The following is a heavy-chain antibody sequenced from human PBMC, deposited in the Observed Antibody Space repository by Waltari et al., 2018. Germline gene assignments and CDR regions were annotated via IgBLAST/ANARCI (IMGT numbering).Heavy chain of an antibody. Sequence: QVQLQESGPGLVKPSETLSLTCTVSGGSMNSYYWSWIRQPPGKGREWIGYMYFTGNTYYNPSLKSRVTISLDTSKKQFSLRLTSVTAADTALYFCARTPLGYCSGGNCYSGYYFDYWGQGTLVTVSS. CDR2: MYFTGNT. V-gene: IGHV4-59*01. J-gene: IGHJ4*02. D-gene: IGHD2-15*01. CDR3: ARTPLGYCSGGNCYSGYYFDY. CDR1: GGSMNSYY.